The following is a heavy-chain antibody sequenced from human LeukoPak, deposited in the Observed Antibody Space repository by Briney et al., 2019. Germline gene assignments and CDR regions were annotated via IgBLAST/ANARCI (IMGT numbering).Heavy chain of an antibody. Sequence: NSSETLSLTCTVSGGSISSYYWSWIRQPAGKGLEWIGRIYTSGSTNYNPSLKSRVTMSVDTSKNQFSLKLSSVTAADTAVYYCAREGGLIAAAGGYYYYYMDVWGKGTTVTISS. CDR2: IYTSGST. V-gene: IGHV4-4*07. D-gene: IGHD6-13*01. J-gene: IGHJ6*03. CDR3: AREGGLIAAAGGYYYYYMDV. CDR1: GGSISSYY.